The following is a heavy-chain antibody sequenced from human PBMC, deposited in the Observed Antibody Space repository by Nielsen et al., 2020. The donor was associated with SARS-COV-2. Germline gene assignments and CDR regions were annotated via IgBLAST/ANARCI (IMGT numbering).Heavy chain of an antibody. CDR2: IKPEGSEK. D-gene: IGHD3/OR15-3a*01. CDR1: GFTFSSLW. V-gene: IGHV3-7*01. Sequence: GGSLRLSCAASGFTFSSLWMSWVRQVPGKGLEWVADIKPEGSEKFYVDSVKGRFTISRDNAKNSMSLQMNSLRVEDTAVYYCARDWTRAFDVWGQGTMVTVSS. CDR3: ARDWTRAFDV. J-gene: IGHJ3*01.